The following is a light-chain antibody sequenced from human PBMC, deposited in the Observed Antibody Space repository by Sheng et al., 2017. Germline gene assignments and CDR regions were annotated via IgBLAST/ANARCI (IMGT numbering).Light chain of an antibody. V-gene: IGLV1-44*01. CDR1: TSNIGTNY. CDR2: DNH. CDR3: AAWDDRLDGVI. Sequence: QSMLSQPPSASGTPGQRITMSCSGGTSNIGTNYVQWYQQLSGTAPKLLIYDNHQRPSGVPARFSGSRSGASASLAISDLQPEDEADYYCAAWDDRLDGVIFGGGTKLTVL. J-gene: IGLJ2*01.